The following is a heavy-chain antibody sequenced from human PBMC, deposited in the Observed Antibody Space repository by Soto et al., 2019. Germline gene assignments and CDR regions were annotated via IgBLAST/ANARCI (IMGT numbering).Heavy chain of an antibody. D-gene: IGHD1-26*01. J-gene: IGHJ4*02. V-gene: IGHV1-69*02. Sequence: QVQLVQSGAEVKKPGSSVKVSCKASGGTFSTYTVTWVRQAPGQGLEWMGRIIPIDGIVKYAQKFQGRVTVPADKSTSIAYMELSSLRPEDTAVYYCATMTSGSYGGDYWGQGTLVTVSS. CDR3: ATMTSGSYGGDY. CDR2: IIPIDGIV. CDR1: GGTFSTYT.